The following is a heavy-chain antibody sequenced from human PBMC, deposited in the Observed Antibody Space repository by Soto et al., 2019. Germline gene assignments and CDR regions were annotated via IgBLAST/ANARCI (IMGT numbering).Heavy chain of an antibody. D-gene: IGHD2-8*01. CDR3: ARQGDSRILRDTFDI. CDR1: GYTFTGYY. V-gene: IGHV1-2*02. CDR2: INTNSGGT. J-gene: IGHJ3*02. Sequence: ASVNVSCKASGYTFTGYYMHWVRQAPGQGLEWMGWINTNSGGTDYSQKLQGRVSITMDTSASTAYVELSSLTSEDTGVYYCARQGDSRILRDTFDIWGQGTLVTVSS.